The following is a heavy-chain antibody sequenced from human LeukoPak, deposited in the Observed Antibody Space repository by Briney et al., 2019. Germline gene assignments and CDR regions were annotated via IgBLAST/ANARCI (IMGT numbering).Heavy chain of an antibody. CDR1: GGSFSGYY. CDR3: ARDGWELLSDSDAFDI. V-gene: IGHV4-34*01. D-gene: IGHD1-26*01. Sequence: SETLSLTCAVYGGSFSGYYWSWIRQPPGKGLEWIGEINHSGSTNYNPSLKSRVTLAVDTSKNQFSLKLSSVTAADTAVYYCARDGWELLSDSDAFDIWGQGTMVTVSS. CDR2: INHSGST. J-gene: IGHJ3*02.